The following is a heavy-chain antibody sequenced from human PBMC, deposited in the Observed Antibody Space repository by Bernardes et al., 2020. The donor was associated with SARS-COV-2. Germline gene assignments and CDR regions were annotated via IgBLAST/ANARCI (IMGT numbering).Heavy chain of an antibody. J-gene: IGHJ5*02. Sequence: GGSLRLSCAASGFIFSIYGMHWVRQAPGKGLEWVAVISVDGSNEYYADSVKGRFTISRDNSKNTLYLQMNSLRPEDSAVYYCAKDLYPSGSHVNWFDPWGQGTLVTVSS. D-gene: IGHD1-26*01. CDR3: AKDLYPSGSHVNWFDP. CDR2: ISVDGSNE. CDR1: GFIFSIYG. V-gene: IGHV3-30*18.